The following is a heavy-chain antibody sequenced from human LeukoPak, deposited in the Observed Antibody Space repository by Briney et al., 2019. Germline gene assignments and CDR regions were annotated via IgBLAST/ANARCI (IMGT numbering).Heavy chain of an antibody. Sequence: ASVTVSCKASGGTFSSYAISWVRQAPGQGLEWMGGIIPIFGTANYAQKFQGRVTITADESTSTAYMELSSLRSEDTAVYYCARDGSYNTPFDYWGQGTLVTVSS. CDR1: GGTFSSYA. J-gene: IGHJ4*02. D-gene: IGHD1-26*01. V-gene: IGHV1-69*01. CDR3: ARDGSYNTPFDY. CDR2: IIPIFGTA.